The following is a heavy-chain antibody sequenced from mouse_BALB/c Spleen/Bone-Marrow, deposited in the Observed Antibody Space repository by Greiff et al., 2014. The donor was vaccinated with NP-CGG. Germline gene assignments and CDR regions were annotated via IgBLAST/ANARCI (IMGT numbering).Heavy chain of an antibody. CDR3: ARVYGSSYDPYYYAMDY. D-gene: IGHD1-1*01. J-gene: IGHJ4*01. CDR1: GFSLTSYG. CDR2: IWAGGST. Sequence: VQGVESGPGLVAPSQILSITCTVSGFSLTSYGVYWARQPPGKGLEWLGVIWAGGSTNYNSGLMSRLSISKSNANSQVLLKMNNLQTDDTAMYYCARVYGSSYDPYYYAMDYWGQGTSVTVSS. V-gene: IGHV2-9*02.